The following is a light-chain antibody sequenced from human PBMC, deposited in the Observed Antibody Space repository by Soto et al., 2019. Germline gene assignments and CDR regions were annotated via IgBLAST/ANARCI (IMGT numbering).Light chain of an antibody. Sequence: DIQMTQSPSSLSASVGDRVTMTCRASQSISSYLNWYQQKPGKAPKLLIYAASSLQSGVPSRFSGSGSGTDFTLTISSLQPEDFATYYCQQSYSTPRTFGGGTKV. J-gene: IGKJ4*01. V-gene: IGKV1-39*01. CDR1: QSISSY. CDR3: QQSYSTPRT. CDR2: AAS.